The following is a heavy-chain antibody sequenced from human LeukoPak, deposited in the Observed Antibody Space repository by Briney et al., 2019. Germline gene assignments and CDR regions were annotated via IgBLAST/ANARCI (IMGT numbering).Heavy chain of an antibody. D-gene: IGHD6-19*01. V-gene: IGHV3-21*01. CDR2: ISSSSYI. CDR3: ARDLYSSGWFDY. CDR1: GFTFSSYS. Sequence: GGSLRLSCAASGFTFSSYSMNWVRQAPGKGLEWVSSISSSSYIYYADSVKGRFTISRDNAKNSLYLQMNSLRAEDTAAYYCARDLYSSGWFDYWGQGTLVTVSS. J-gene: IGHJ4*02.